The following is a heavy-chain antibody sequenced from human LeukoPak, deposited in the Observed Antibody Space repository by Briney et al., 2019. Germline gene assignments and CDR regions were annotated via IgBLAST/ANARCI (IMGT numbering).Heavy chain of an antibody. CDR1: GGSISSSSYY. D-gene: IGHD2-15*01. Sequence: SETLSLTCTVSGGSISSSSYYWGWIRQLPGKGLEWIGSIYYSGSTYYNPSLKSRVTISVDTSKNQFSLKLSSVTAADTAVYYCARHGSSFVRAYYFDYWGQGTLVTVSS. V-gene: IGHV4-39*01. CDR3: ARHGSSFVRAYYFDY. CDR2: IYYSGST. J-gene: IGHJ4*02.